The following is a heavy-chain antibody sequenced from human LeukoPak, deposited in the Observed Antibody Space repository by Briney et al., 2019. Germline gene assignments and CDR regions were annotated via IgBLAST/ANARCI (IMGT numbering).Heavy chain of an antibody. CDR1: GFTFTSHA. CDR2: ISSDTNHR. V-gene: IGHV3-30-3*01. Sequence: GGSLRLSCAASGFTFTSHAMHWVRQTPGKGLEWMAVISSDTNHRYYSHSVRGRFTISRDNSKNTLYLQMDSLTPEDTGVYYCARDSVAGPPDYFDYWGQGTLITISS. J-gene: IGHJ4*02. CDR3: ARDSVAGPPDYFDY.